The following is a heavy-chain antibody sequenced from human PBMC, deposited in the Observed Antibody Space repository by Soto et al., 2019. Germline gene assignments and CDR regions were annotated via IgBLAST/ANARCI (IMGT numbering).Heavy chain of an antibody. D-gene: IGHD6-13*01. CDR2: ISYDGSNK. CDR3: AKDSLLGIAAAGLGGGIDAFDI. CDR1: GFTFSSYG. Sequence: GGSLRLSCAASGFTFSSYGMHWVRQAPGKGLEWVAVISYDGSNKYYADSVKGRFTISRDNSKNTLYLQMNSLRAEDTAVYYCAKDSLLGIAAAGLGGGIDAFDIWGQGTMVTVSS. J-gene: IGHJ3*02. V-gene: IGHV3-30*18.